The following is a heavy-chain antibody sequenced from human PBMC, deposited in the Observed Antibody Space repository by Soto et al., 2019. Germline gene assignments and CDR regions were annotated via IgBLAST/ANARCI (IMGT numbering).Heavy chain of an antibody. CDR1: GFTFSSYW. J-gene: IGHJ4*02. CDR3: ARGDGDYHAGNGYLGRH. D-gene: IGHD3-22*01. CDR2: IKSDGSGA. V-gene: IGHV3-74*01. Sequence: EVQLVESGRDLVQPGGSLRLSCAASGFTFSSYWMHWVRQAPGKGLVWVSRIKSDGSGAIYADSVKGRFTVSRDNAKNTLYLVMNRLSTEDTAVYYCARGDGDYHAGNGYLGRHGGQGARVTVSS.